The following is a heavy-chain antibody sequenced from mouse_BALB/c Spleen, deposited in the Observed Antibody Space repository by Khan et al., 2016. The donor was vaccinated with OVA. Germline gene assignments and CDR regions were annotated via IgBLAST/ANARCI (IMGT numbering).Heavy chain of an antibody. V-gene: IGHV1S132*01. D-gene: IGHD2-1*01. CDR1: GYTFTNYW. Sequence: QVQLQQSGAELVKPGASVKLSCKTSGYTFTNYWIQWVKQRPGQGLGWIGEIFPGTGTTYYNENFKAKATLTIDTSSSPAYMQLSSLTSEDSAVYFWARGYFGNYEFAYWGQGTLVTVSA. CDR2: IFPGTGTT. CDR3: ARGYFGNYEFAY. J-gene: IGHJ3*01.